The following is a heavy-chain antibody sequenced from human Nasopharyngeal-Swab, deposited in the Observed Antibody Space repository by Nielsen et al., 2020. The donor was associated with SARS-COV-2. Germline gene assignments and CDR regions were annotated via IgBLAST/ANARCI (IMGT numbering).Heavy chain of an antibody. CDR2: IHSDPSNT. D-gene: IGHD6-13*01. CDR1: GFTFSDHY. J-gene: IGHJ4*02. CDR3: AKVRSWRLDAFDS. Sequence: GGSLRLSCVASGFTFSDHYLDWVRQAPGKGLEWVSVIHSDPSNTYYVDSVKGRFTISRDNSKKTLFLQMDSLRVEDTAVYYCAKVRSWRLDAFDSWGQGTLVTVSS. V-gene: IGHV3-23*03.